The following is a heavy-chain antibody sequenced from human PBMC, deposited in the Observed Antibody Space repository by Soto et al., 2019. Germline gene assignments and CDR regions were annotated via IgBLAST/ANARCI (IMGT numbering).Heavy chain of an antibody. D-gene: IGHD1-26*01. CDR1: GGSISSSNW. Sequence: QVQLQESGPGLVKPSGTLSLTCAGSGGSISSSNWWSWVRQPPGKGLEWIGEIYHSGSTNYNPSLKRRVTISVDKSKNHFSLKLSSVTAAATAVYYCARVSGSYYYGMDVWGQGTTVTVSS. V-gene: IGHV4-4*02. CDR2: IYHSGST. J-gene: IGHJ6*02. CDR3: ARVSGSYYYGMDV.